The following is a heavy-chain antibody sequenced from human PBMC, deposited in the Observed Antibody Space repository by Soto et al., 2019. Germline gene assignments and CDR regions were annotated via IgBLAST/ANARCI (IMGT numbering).Heavy chain of an antibody. J-gene: IGHJ4*02. D-gene: IGHD2-15*01. CDR1: GFTFSSYA. Sequence: PGWSLRLSCAASGFTFSSYAMSWVRQAPGKGLEWVSAISGSGGSTYYADSVKGRFTISRDNSKNTLYLQMNSLRAEDTAAYYCAKPPVCFSGGSCYSGLNNYFDYWGQGTLVTVSS. V-gene: IGHV3-23*01. CDR2: ISGSGGST. CDR3: AKPPVCFSGGSCYSGLNNYFDY.